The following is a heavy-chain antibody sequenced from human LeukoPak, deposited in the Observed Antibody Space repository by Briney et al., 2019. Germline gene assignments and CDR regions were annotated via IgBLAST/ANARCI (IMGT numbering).Heavy chain of an antibody. CDR3: GKTTAGYSIGQKPAWPVDY. D-gene: IGHD5-18*01. J-gene: IGHJ4*01. V-gene: IGHV3-23*01. Sequence: GGSLSLSCEASGFTLGSFAMYWARQAPGKRLEWIAGIFGSGVSPHYADSVKGRFTISRDNSKNTVYLQINSLRAEDTAVYYCGKTTAGYSIGQKPAWPVDYWGHGTLVTVSS. CDR1: GFTLGSFA. CDR2: IFGSGVSP.